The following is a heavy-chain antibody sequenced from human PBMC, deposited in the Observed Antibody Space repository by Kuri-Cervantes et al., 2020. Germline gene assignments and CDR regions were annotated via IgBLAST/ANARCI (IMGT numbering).Heavy chain of an antibody. D-gene: IGHD1-1*01. J-gene: IGHJ4*02. CDR1: GGSISSYY. Sequence: SETLSLTCTVSGGSISSYYWSWIRLPAGKGLEWIGRIYISGSTNYNPSLKSRVTISIDKSKNQFSLKLSSVTAADTAVYYCASKRYIRFDYWGQGTLVTVSS. V-gene: IGHV4-4*07. CDR3: ASKRYIRFDY. CDR2: IYISGST.